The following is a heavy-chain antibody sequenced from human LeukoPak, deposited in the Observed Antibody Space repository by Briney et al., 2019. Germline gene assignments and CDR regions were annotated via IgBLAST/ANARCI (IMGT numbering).Heavy chain of an antibody. Sequence: SETLSLTCAVYGGSFSGYYWSWIRQPPGKGLEWIGEINHSGSTYYNPSLKSRVTISVDTSKNQFSLKLSSVTAADTAVYYCARRPPDSSGYYHYFDYWGQGTLVTVSS. D-gene: IGHD3-22*01. J-gene: IGHJ4*02. CDR2: INHSGST. CDR3: ARRPPDSSGYYHYFDY. CDR1: GGSFSGYY. V-gene: IGHV4-34*01.